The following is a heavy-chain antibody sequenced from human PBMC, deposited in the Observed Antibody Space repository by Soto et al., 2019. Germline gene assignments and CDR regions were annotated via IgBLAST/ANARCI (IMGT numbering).Heavy chain of an antibody. CDR3: VSPHSESSNAFDL. J-gene: IGHJ5*02. CDR1: GFSFSHYA. V-gene: IGHV3-30*04. CDR2: ISYDGENQ. D-gene: IGHD3-10*01. Sequence: LRLSCAASGFSFSHYAMHWVRQPPGKGLEWVALISYDGENQYFTDSVRGRFTISRDNSKTAVYLEMNNLRLDDTATYYCVSPHSESSNAFDLWGQGTLVTVSS.